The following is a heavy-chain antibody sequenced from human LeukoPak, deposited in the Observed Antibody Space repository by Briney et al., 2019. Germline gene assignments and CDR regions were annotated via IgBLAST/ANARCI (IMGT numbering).Heavy chain of an antibody. J-gene: IGHJ4*02. CDR2: VNPRNGNT. Sequence: ASVKVSCKASGGTFSSYAISWVRQATGQGLEWMGWVNPRNGNTGYLQKFQGRLTIARDTSKGTVYMDLDSLTSEDTAVYYCARGVPIGYCSYGVCYPPYYFDYWGQGTLVTASS. V-gene: IGHV1-8*03. CDR3: ARGVPIGYCSYGVCYPPYYFDY. D-gene: IGHD2-8*01. CDR1: GGTFSSYA.